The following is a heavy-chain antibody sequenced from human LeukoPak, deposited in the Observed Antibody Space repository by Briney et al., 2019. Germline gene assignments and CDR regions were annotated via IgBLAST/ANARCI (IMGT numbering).Heavy chain of an antibody. V-gene: IGHV3-7*01. CDR2: IKQDGSEK. CDR3: ANGGNYDSSGWQY. CDR1: GFTFSSYW. J-gene: IGHJ4*02. Sequence: PAGGSLRLSCAASGFTFSSYWMSWVRQAPGKGLEWVANIKQDGSEKYYVDSVKGRFTISRDNAKNSLYLQMNSLRAEDTAVYYCANGGNYDSSGWQYWGQGTLVTVSS. D-gene: IGHD3-22*01.